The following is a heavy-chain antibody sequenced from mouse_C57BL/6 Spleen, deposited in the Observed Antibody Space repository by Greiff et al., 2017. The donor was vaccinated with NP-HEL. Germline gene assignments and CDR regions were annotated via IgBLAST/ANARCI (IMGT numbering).Heavy chain of an antibody. CDR1: GYTFTDYN. V-gene: IGHV1-18*01. D-gene: IGHD1-1*01. Sequence: EVQLQQSGPELVKPGASVKIPCKASGYTFTDYNMDWVKQSHGKSLEWIGDINPNNGGTIYNQKFKGKATLTVDKSSSTAYMELRSLTSEDTAVYYCARGDYYGSRTGYFDVWGTGTTVIVSS. CDR3: ARGDYYGSRTGYFDV. J-gene: IGHJ1*03. CDR2: INPNNGGT.